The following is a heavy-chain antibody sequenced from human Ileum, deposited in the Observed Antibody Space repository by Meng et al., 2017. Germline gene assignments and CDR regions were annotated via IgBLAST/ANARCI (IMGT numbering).Heavy chain of an antibody. Sequence: EVQLVESGGGLVQPGGSLRLSCVASGFSVSSSWMHWVRQAPGKGLVWVSRIKGEGSRTSYADFVRGRFTISRDNAKNTLFQQINSLRAEDTAVYYCARDLSSEWELLNWGQGTLVTVSS. J-gene: IGHJ4*02. CDR2: IKGEGSRT. CDR3: ARDLSSEWELLN. CDR1: GFSVSSSW. D-gene: IGHD1-26*01. V-gene: IGHV3-74*01.